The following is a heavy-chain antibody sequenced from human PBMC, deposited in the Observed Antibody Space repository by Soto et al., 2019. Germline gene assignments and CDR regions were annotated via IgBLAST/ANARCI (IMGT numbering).Heavy chain of an antibody. CDR3: ARQIGTIVVVVAATPNGMDV. CDR2: ISYDGSNK. CDR1: GFTFSSYA. V-gene: IGHV3-30-3*01. J-gene: IGHJ6*02. Sequence: QVQLVESGGGVVQPGRSLRLSCAASGFTFSSYAMHWVRQAPGKGLEWVAVISYDGSNKYYADSVKGRFTISRDNSKNTLYLQMNSLRAEDTAVYYCARQIGTIVVVVAATPNGMDVWGQGTKVTVSS. D-gene: IGHD2-15*01.